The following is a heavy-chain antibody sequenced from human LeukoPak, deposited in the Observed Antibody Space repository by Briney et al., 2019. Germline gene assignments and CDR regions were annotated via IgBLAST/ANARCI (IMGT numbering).Heavy chain of an antibody. D-gene: IGHD2-2*01. V-gene: IGHV3-15*01. CDR2: IKSKTDGGTT. Sequence: PGGSPRLSCAASGFTFSNAWMSWVRQAPGKGLEWVGRIKSKTDGGTTDYAAPVKGRFTISRDDSKNTLYLQMNSLKTEDTAVYYCTTTPYCSSTSCRSSDYWGQGTLVTVSS. J-gene: IGHJ4*02. CDR1: GFTFSNAW. CDR3: TTTPYCSSTSCRSSDY.